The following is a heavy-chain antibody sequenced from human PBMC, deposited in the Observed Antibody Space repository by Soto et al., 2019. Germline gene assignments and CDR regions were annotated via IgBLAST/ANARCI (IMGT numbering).Heavy chain of an antibody. V-gene: IGHV3-11*06. CDR3: ARVRSGTYNAFDL. CDR1: GFTFSTFY. J-gene: IGHJ3*01. Sequence: QVQLVESGGGLVRPGGSLRLYCAASGFTFSTFYMNWVRQAPGKGLEWVSFLSSESTFISYADSVKGRFTISRDNSKKSLFLQMDSLRVEDTAVYYCARVRSGTYNAFDLWGQGTVVTGSS. CDR2: LSSESTFI. D-gene: IGHD1-26*01.